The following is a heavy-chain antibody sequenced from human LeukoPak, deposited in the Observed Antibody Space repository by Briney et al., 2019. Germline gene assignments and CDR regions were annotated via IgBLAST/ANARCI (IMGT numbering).Heavy chain of an antibody. J-gene: IGHJ4*02. V-gene: IGHV3-30*18. Sequence: PGGSLRLSCAASGFTFSNFGMHWVRQAPGKGLEWVAVISYDGSSKYYADSVKGRFTISRDNSKNTLYLQMNSLRAEDTAVYYCAKDKGSAWYGGIEYCVQGTLVTVTS. CDR2: ISYDGSSK. CDR1: GFTFSNFG. CDR3: AKDKGSAWYGGIEY. D-gene: IGHD6-19*01.